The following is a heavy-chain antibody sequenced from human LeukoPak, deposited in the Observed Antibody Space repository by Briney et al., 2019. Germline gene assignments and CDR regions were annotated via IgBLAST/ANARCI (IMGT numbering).Heavy chain of an antibody. CDR3: ARSTYYYDRSAFFFPDYFDY. J-gene: IGHJ4*02. V-gene: IGHV4-30-4*01. CDR2: IFSSGST. Sequence: SQTLSLTCNVSGSSIKKDNFFWNWIRQPRGEGLEWIGYIFSSGSTYYNPSLKSRVTFSVHTSNNHFSLKLRSVTAADTAVYYCARSTYYYDRSAFFFPDYFDYWGQGIQVTVSS. D-gene: IGHD3-22*01. CDR1: GSSIKKDNFF.